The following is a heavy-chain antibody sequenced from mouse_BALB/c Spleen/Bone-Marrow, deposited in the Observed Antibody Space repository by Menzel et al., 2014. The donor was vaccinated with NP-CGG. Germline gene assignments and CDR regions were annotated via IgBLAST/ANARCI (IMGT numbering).Heavy chain of an antibody. CDR2: INPSNGRI. V-gene: IGHV1S81*02. D-gene: IGHD1-1*01. Sequence: QVQLQQSGAELVKPGASVKLSCKASGYTFTSYWMQWVKQRPGQGLEWIGEINPSNGRINYNEKFKSKATLTVDKSSSTAYMQLSSLTSEDSAVYYCARKYYGSSYVWYFDGWGAGTTVTVSS. J-gene: IGHJ1*01. CDR1: GYTFTSYW. CDR3: ARKYYGSSYVWYFDG.